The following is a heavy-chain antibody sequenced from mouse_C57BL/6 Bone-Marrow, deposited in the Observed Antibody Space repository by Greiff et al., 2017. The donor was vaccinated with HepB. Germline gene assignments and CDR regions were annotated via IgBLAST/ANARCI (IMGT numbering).Heavy chain of an antibody. CDR2: IDPSDSYT. V-gene: IGHV1-50*01. CDR1: GYTFTSYW. D-gene: IGHD1-1*01. J-gene: IGHJ2*01. CDR3: ARGSSDFDY. Sequence: VQLQQPGAELVKPGASVKLSCKASGYTFTSYWMQWVKQRPGQGLEWIGEIDPSDSYTNYNQKFKGKATLTVDTSSSTAYMQLSSLTSEDSAVYYCARGSSDFDYWGQGTTLTVSS.